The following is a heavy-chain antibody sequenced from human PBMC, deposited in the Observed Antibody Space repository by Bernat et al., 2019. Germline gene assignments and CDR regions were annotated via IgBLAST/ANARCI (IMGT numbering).Heavy chain of an antibody. V-gene: IGHV3-73*01. CDR2: IRSKANSYAT. Sequence: EVQLVESGGGLVQPGGSLKLSCAASGFTFSGSAMHWVRQASGKGLEWVGRIRSKANSYATAYASSVKGRFTISRDDSKNTAYLQMNSLKTEDTAVYYCTRHGDRYYYYGMDVWGQGTTVTVYS. CDR3: TRHGDRYYYYGMDV. J-gene: IGHJ6*02. CDR1: GFTFSGSA. D-gene: IGHD4-17*01.